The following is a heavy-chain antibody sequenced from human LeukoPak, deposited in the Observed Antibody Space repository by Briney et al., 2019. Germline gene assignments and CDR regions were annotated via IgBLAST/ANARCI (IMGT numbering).Heavy chain of an antibody. Sequence: DPGGSLRLSCAASGFTFSSYAISWVRQAPGKGLEWVSAISGSGGSTYYADSVKGRFTISRDNSKNTLYLQMNSLRAEDTAVYYCAKDGGRYYYDSSGFMYFDYWGQGTLVTVSS. CDR3: AKDGGRYYYDSSGFMYFDY. V-gene: IGHV3-23*01. D-gene: IGHD3-22*01. CDR2: ISGSGGST. J-gene: IGHJ4*02. CDR1: GFTFSSYA.